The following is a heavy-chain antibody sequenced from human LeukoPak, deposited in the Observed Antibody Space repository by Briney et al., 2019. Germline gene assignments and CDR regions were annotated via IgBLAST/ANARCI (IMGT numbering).Heavy chain of an antibody. CDR1: GYSISSGYY. CDR2: INHSGST. V-gene: IGHV4-38-2*02. J-gene: IGHJ6*04. Sequence: SETLSLTCTVSGYSISSGYYWGWIRQPPGKGLEWIGEINHSGSTNYNPSLKSRVTISVDTSKNQFSLKLSSVTAADTAVYYCARVFRYYGSGSYRMDVWGKGTTVTVSS. D-gene: IGHD3-10*01. CDR3: ARVFRYYGSGSYRMDV.